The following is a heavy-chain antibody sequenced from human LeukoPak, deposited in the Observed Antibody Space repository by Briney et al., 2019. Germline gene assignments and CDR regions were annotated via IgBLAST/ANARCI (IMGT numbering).Heavy chain of an antibody. CDR1: GFTFSSYA. Sequence: GGSLRLSCAASGFTFSSYAMSWVRQAPGKGLEWVSAISGSGGSTYYADSVKGRFTISRDNSKNTPYLQMNSLRAEDTAMYYCAKDPNSGYDRLPSDYWGQGTLVTVSS. CDR2: ISGSGGST. D-gene: IGHD5-12*01. CDR3: AKDPNSGYDRLPSDY. J-gene: IGHJ4*02. V-gene: IGHV3-23*01.